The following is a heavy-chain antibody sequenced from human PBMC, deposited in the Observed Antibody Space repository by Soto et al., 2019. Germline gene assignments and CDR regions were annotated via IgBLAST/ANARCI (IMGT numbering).Heavy chain of an antibody. D-gene: IGHD5-12*01. J-gene: IGHJ4*02. V-gene: IGHV4-30-2*06. CDR2: ISHLEST. Sequence: PSETLSLTCTVSGASISYGGFSWSWIRQSPGKGLEWIGYISHLESTYFHPSFKSRLTMSIDRTRNQFSLKLSSVTAADMAVYYCARGGGYDSFDYWGQGVLLTVSS. CDR1: GASISYGGFS. CDR3: ARGGGYDSFDY.